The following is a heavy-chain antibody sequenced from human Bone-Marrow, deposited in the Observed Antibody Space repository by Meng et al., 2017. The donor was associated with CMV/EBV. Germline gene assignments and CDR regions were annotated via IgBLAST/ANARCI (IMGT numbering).Heavy chain of an antibody. J-gene: IGHJ6*02. Sequence: SQTLSLTCAISGDSVSSNSAAWNWIRQSPSRGLEWLGRTYYRSKWYNDYAVSVKSRITINPDTSKNQFSLQLNSVTPEDTAVYYCARDRVVVPAAERYYYYYGMDVWGQGPTVTVSS. CDR3: ARDRVVVPAAERYYYYYGMDV. D-gene: IGHD2-2*01. CDR1: GDSVSSNSAA. V-gene: IGHV6-1*01. CDR2: TYYRSKWYN.